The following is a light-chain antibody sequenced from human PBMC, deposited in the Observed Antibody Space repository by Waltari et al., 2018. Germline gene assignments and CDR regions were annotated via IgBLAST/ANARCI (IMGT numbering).Light chain of an antibody. CDR2: GTS. Sequence: DIQMTQSPSSLSAYVGDRVTITCRASQSISSDLNWYQQKPGKAPKLLISGTSNLQSGVPSGFSVSGSGTDFTLTINSLQPLDSATYYCQQSYSTPPTFGGGTKVEI. CDR1: QSISSD. J-gene: IGKJ4*01. V-gene: IGKV1-39*01. CDR3: QQSYSTPPT.